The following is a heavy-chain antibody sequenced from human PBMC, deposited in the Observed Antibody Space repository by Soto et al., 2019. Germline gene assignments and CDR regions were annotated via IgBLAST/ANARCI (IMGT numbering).Heavy chain of an antibody. CDR2: ISAYNGKT. D-gene: IGHD1-26*01. CDR1: GNTFMSYG. V-gene: IGHV1-18*01. J-gene: IGHJ2*01. Sequence: QVQLVPSGGEVKKPGASVKVSCKASGNTFMSYGFSWVRQAPGQGLEWMGWISAYNGKTDYAQKVQDRVIMTRDTATSTVYMELTSLTSDDTAVYFCARHGVGSFWYFDIWGRGTLVSVSS. CDR3: ARHGVGSFWYFDI.